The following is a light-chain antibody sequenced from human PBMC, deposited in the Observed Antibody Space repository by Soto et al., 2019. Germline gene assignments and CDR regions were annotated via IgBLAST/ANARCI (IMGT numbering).Light chain of an antibody. CDR1: QTLSNSF. CDR2: DTS. CDR3: QQYGSSSIT. Sequence: EIVLTQSPCTLSLSPGERATLYCMASQTLSNSFIAWYQQKPGQAPRLLIYDTSSRATGVPDRYSASGSGTDFTLTISRLEPEDFAVFFCQQYGSSSITFGQGTRLEI. V-gene: IGKV3-20*01. J-gene: IGKJ5*01.